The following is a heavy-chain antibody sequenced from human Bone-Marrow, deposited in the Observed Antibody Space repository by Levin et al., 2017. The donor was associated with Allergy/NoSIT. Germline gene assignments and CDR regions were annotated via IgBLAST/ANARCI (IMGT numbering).Heavy chain of an antibody. V-gene: IGHV3-23*01. D-gene: IGHD6-13*01. CDR2: ISGGSGTI. CDR1: RLTFNTYA. Sequence: HTGGSLRLSCADSRLTFNTYAMSWVRQAPGKGLEWVSAISGGSGTIQYADSVKGRFTISRDNSKNTLYLQMNSLRAEDTAVYYCASFAAGSLYFGMDVWGQGTTLTVSS. J-gene: IGHJ6*02. CDR3: ASFAAGSLYFGMDV.